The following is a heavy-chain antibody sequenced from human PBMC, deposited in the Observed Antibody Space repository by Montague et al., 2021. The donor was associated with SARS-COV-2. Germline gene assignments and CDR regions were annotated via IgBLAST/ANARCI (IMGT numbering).Heavy chain of an antibody. CDR1: GDSVSRNNPA. D-gene: IGHD1-7*01. J-gene: IGHJ3*02. CDR3: ARGWNYAFDI. CDR2: TYYGSSWNT. V-gene: IGHV6-1*01. Sequence: CAISGDSVSRNNPAWNWIRQSPSRGLEWLGRTYYGSSWNTDYAVSVKGRITISPDTSKNQFSLHLNPVTPEDTAVYYCARGWNYAFDIWSQGTMVTVSS.